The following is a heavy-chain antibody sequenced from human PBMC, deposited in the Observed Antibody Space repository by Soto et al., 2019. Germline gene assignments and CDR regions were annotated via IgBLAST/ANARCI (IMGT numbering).Heavy chain of an antibody. CDR3: ARLASGYDVRLYYFDY. CDR1: GGSISSYY. Sequence: SETLSLTCTVSGGSISSYYWSWIRQPPGKGLEWIGYIYYSGSTNYNPSLKSRVTISVDTSKNQFSLKLSSVTAADTAVYYCARLASGYDVRLYYFDYWGQGTLVTVSS. D-gene: IGHD5-12*01. CDR2: IYYSGST. J-gene: IGHJ4*02. V-gene: IGHV4-59*08.